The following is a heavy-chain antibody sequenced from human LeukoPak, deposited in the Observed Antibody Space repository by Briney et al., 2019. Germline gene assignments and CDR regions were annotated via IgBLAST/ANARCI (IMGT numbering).Heavy chain of an antibody. CDR1: SGSISSYY. Sequence: SETLSLTCTVSSGSISSYYWSWIRQPPGKGLEWIGFFYYTGSTNYNPSLKSRVTISLDTSKNQFSLKLSSVTAADTAVYYCARVLPNYYDSSGYYYSSYYFDYWGQRTLATVSS. J-gene: IGHJ4*02. D-gene: IGHD3-22*01. V-gene: IGHV4-59*01. CDR3: ARVLPNYYDSSGYYYSSYYFDY. CDR2: FYYTGST.